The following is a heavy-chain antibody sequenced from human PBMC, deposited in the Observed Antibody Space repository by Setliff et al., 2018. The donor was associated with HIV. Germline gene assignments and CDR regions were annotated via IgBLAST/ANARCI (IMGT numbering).Heavy chain of an antibody. CDR1: GGSISSGSYY. J-gene: IGHJ1*01. CDR2: VDTTGNT. CDR3: ARHGGSYAFAEYLQH. Sequence: SETLSFTCTVSGGSISSGSYYWTWIRQPAGKGLEWIGRVDTTGNTNYNPSLNSRVTIFPDTYKNHFSLELSSVTAADTAVYYCARHGGSYAFAEYLQHWGQGTLVTVSS. D-gene: IGHD1-26*01. V-gene: IGHV4-61*02.